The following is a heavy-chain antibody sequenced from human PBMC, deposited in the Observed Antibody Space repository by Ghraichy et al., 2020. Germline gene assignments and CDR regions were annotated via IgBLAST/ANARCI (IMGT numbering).Heavy chain of an antibody. V-gene: IGHV3-30-3*01. CDR3: ARGESSSGWYHGFDP. CDR1: GFTISSHT. D-gene: IGHD6-19*01. Sequence: GESLNISCAASGFTISSHTMHWVRQAPGKGLEWMAVILYDGSNKNYVDSVKGRFTISRDNSMNTLYLQMNSLRVEDTAVYYCARGESSSGWYHGFDPWGQGTLVTVSS. J-gene: IGHJ5*02. CDR2: ILYDGSNK.